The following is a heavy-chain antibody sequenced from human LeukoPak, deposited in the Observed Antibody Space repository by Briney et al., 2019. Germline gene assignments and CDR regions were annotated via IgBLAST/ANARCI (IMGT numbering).Heavy chain of an antibody. J-gene: IGHJ4*02. Sequence: GGSLRLSCAASGFTFSSYGMHWVRQAPGKGLEWVAVISYDGSNKYYADSVKGRFTISRDSSKNTLYLQMNSLRAEDTAVYYCQGGPAVRWGQGTLVTVSS. CDR2: ISYDGSNK. CDR3: QGGPAVR. D-gene: IGHD2-15*01. CDR1: GFTFSSYG. V-gene: IGHV3-30*03.